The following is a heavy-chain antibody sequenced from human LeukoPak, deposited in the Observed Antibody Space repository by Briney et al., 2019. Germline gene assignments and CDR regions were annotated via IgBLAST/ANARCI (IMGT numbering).Heavy chain of an antibody. Sequence: ASVKVSCKASGYTFTSYYMHWVRQAPGQGLEWMGIINPSGGRKSYEQKFQGRVTMTRDMSTSTVYMELSSLRSEDRVVYYCGRGGGAIRYFDYWGQGTLVTVSS. CDR2: INPSGGRK. CDR1: GYTFTSYY. D-gene: IGHD1-26*01. J-gene: IGHJ4*02. CDR3: GRGGGAIRYFDY. V-gene: IGHV1-46*01.